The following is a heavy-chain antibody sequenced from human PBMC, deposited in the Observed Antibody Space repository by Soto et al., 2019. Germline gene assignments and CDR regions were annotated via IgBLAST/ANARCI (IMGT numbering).Heavy chain of an antibody. CDR2: IYSGGST. D-gene: IGHD2-2*02. CDR1: GFTVSNNY. Sequence: EVQLVETGGGLIKPGGSLRLSCAASGFTVSNNYMSWVRHAPGKGLEWVSLIYSGGSTFYADSVKGRFTISRDNSKNTLFLQMNSLRAEDTAVYFCATYTSLDYWGQGTLVTVSS. V-gene: IGHV3-53*02. J-gene: IGHJ4*02. CDR3: ATYTSLDY.